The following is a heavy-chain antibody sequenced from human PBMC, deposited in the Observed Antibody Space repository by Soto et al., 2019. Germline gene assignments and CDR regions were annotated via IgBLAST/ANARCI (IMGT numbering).Heavy chain of an antibody. CDR3: ARARPNMAAPNPDWFDP. CDR2: INPSGGST. D-gene: IGHD6-13*01. V-gene: IGHV1-46*01. Sequence: ASVKVSCKASGYTFTSYYMHWVRQAPGQGLEWMGIINPSGGSTSYAQKFQGRVTMTRDTSTSTVYMELSSLRSEDTAVYYCARARPNMAAPNPDWFDPWGQGTLVTVSS. J-gene: IGHJ5*02. CDR1: GYTFTSYY.